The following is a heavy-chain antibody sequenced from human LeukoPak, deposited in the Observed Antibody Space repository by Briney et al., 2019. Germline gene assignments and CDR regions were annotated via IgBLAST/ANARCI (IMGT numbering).Heavy chain of an antibody. CDR1: GGTFSSYA. CDR2: IIPIFGTT. Sequence: SVKVSCKASGGTFSSYAISWVRQAPGQGLEWMGGIIPIFGTTNYAQKFQGRVSITADESTSTAYMELSSLRSEDTAVYYCARGMVRGVIITSEMYFDYWGQGTLVTVSS. CDR3: ARGMVRGVIITSEMYFDY. J-gene: IGHJ4*02. D-gene: IGHD3-10*01. V-gene: IGHV1-69*13.